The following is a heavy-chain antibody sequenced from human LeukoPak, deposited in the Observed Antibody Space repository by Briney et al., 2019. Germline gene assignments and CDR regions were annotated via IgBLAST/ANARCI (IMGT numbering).Heavy chain of an antibody. J-gene: IGHJ6*02. D-gene: IGHD2-2*01. Sequence: PSETLSLTCAVSGGSISSSNWWSWVRQPPGKGLEWIGEIYHSGSTNYNPSLKSRVTISVDKSNNQFSLKLSSVTAADTAVYYCARVPRYCSSTSCSDYYYYYGMDVWGQGTTVTVSS. V-gene: IGHV4-4*02. CDR1: GGSISSSNW. CDR2: IYHSGST. CDR3: ARVPRYCSSTSCSDYYYYYGMDV.